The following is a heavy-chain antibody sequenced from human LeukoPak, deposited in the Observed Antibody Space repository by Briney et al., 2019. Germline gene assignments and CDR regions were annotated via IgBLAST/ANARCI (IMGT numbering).Heavy chain of an antibody. V-gene: IGHV3-48*04. Sequence: GGSLRLSCAASGFTFSSYSMNWVRQAPGKGLEWVSYISSSGSTIYYADSVKGRFTISRDNAKNSLYLQMNSLRAEDTAVYYCASLKRITMVRGVMRYWGQGTLVTVSS. J-gene: IGHJ4*02. CDR3: ASLKRITMVRGVMRY. CDR1: GFTFSSYS. D-gene: IGHD3-10*01. CDR2: ISSSGSTI.